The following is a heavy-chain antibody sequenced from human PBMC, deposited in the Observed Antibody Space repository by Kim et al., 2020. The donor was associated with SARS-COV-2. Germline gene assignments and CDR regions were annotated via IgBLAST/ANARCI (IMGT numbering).Heavy chain of an antibody. CDR1: GFTFSEHW. CDR2: IGQDGTKT. J-gene: IGHJ4*02. V-gene: IGHV3-7*01. CDR3: ARHSAASLDY. Sequence: GGSLRLSCAASGFTFSEHWMTWVRQAPGKGLEWVANIGQDGTKTNYVDSLKGRFTVSRDNTKNSLFLQMNSLRAEDTAVYFCARHSAASLDYWGQGTLGT.